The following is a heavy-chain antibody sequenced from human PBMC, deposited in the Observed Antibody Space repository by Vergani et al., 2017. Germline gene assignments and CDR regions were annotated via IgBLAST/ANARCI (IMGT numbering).Heavy chain of an antibody. CDR2: ISWNSGSI. CDR1: GFTFDDYA. D-gene: IGHD6-19*01. CDR3: AKGRGSGWYGVDY. Sequence: EVQLVESGGGLVQPGRSLRLSCAASGFTFDDYAMHWVRQAPGKGLEWVSGISWNSGSIGYADSVKGRFTISRDNAKNSLYLQMNSLRAEDTALYYCAKGRGSGWYGVDYWGQVTLVTVSS. V-gene: IGHV3-9*01. J-gene: IGHJ4*02.